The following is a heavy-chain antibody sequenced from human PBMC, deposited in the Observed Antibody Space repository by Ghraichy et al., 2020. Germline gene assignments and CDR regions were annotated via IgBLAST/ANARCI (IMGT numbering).Heavy chain of an antibody. CDR3: VKRLSQGGWYEFDF. CDR1: GFTFSSSG. Sequence: GGSLRLSCATSGFTFSSSGMHWVRQTPGKGLEWVAFILNYGNNKYYADSVKGRFTISRDNSKKILYLQMNNLTPEDTAVYHCVKRLSQGGWYEFDFWGQGTLVTVSS. J-gene: IGHJ4*02. V-gene: IGHV3-30*02. D-gene: IGHD6-19*01. CDR2: ILNYGNNK.